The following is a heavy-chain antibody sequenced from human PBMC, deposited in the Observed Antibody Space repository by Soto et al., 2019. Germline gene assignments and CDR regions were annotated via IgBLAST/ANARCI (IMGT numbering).Heavy chain of an antibody. Sequence: ASVKVSCKASGYTFTNYVISWVRQAPGQGLEWMGWISAFNGNIKYTQKFQGRLTMTTDTSTSTVYMELRSLRSDDTAIYYCARDSSGYGLIDYWGQGTLVTVSS. CDR3: ARDSSGYGLIDY. J-gene: IGHJ4*02. D-gene: IGHD3-22*01. CDR1: GYTFTNYV. CDR2: ISAFNGNI. V-gene: IGHV1-18*01.